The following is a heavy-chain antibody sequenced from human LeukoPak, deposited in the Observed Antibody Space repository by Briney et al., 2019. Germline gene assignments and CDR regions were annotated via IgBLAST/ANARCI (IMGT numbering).Heavy chain of an antibody. Sequence: PSETLSLTCSVSGDSITTTSYYWGWIRQPPGKGLEWIGNIYYTGTTLYNPSLKDRVTVSADTSKSQFSLELTSVTAADTALYYCARMYGVFDYWGQGTLVTVSS. CDR1: GDSITTTSYY. V-gene: IGHV4-39*01. CDR2: IYYTGTT. CDR3: ARMYGVFDY. J-gene: IGHJ4*02. D-gene: IGHD2-8*01.